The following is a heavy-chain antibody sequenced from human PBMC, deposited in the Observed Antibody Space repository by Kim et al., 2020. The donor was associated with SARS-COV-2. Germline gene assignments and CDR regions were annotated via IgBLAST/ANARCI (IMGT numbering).Heavy chain of an antibody. D-gene: IGHD6-19*01. CDR2: IYTSGST. J-gene: IGHJ4*02. CDR1: GGSISSGSYY. CDR3: ARDLAVAGTTLVDY. V-gene: IGHV4-61*02. Sequence: SETLSLTCTVSGGSISSGSYYWSWIRQPAGKGLEWIGLIYTSGSTNYNPSLKSRVTISVDTSKNQFSLKLSSVTAADTAVYYCARDLAVAGTTLVDYWGQGTLVTVS.